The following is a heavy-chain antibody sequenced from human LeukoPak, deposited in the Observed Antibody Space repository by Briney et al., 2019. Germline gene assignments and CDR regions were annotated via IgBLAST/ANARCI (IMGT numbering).Heavy chain of an antibody. CDR2: IYSNATY. CDR3: ARDVGGYDYGYSLDS. V-gene: IGHV4-4*07. Sequence: SETLSLTCTVSGVSISTYYWNWIRQPAGKGLEWIGSIYSNATYSYICSVKSRVTMAVDTSKNQLSLKLSSVTAAGTDVYYCARDVGGYDYGYSLDSWGQGTLVSVSS. D-gene: IGHD5-18*01. CDR1: GVSISTYY. J-gene: IGHJ4*02.